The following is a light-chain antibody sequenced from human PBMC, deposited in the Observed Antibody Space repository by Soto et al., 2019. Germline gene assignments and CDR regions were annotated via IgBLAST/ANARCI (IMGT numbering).Light chain of an antibody. V-gene: IGKV3-15*01. J-gene: IGKJ1*01. CDR3: QQYNNWPWT. CDR2: GTS. Sequence: EIVMTQSPATLSVSPGERATLSCRASQSVTSTLAWYQQKPGQAPRLLMYGTSTRATGIPARFSGSGSGTEFTLTISSLQSEDFAVYYCQQYNNWPWTFGPGTKVEIK. CDR1: QSVTST.